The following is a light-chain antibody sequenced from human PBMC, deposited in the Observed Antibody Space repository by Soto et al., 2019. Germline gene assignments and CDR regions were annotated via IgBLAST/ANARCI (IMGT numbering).Light chain of an antibody. CDR2: EVR. Sequence: QSVLTQPASVSGSPGQSITISCTGTSSDIGGYDYVSWYQQRPGKAPKLMIYEVRYRPSGVSNRFSGSKPGNTASLTISRLNTEDEADYYCCSYTRTSNHYFFGSGTKLTVL. J-gene: IGLJ1*01. V-gene: IGLV2-14*01. CDR3: CSYTRTSNHYF. CDR1: SSDIGGYDY.